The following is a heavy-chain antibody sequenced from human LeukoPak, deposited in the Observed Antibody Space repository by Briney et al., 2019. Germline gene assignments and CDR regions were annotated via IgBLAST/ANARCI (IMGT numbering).Heavy chain of an antibody. CDR3: ARETPYGSLTFDY. CDR2: THGSEK. Sequence: GGSLRLSCAASGFTFSNYWMSWVRQAPGKGLEWVANTHGSEKYYVYSVKGRFTISRDNAKNSLYLQMNSLRAEDTAVYYCARETPYGSLTFDYWSQGTLVTVSS. CDR1: GFTFSNYW. D-gene: IGHD3-10*01. V-gene: IGHV3-7*03. J-gene: IGHJ4*02.